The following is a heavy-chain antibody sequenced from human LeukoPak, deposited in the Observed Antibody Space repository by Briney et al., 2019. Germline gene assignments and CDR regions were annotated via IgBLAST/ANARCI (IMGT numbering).Heavy chain of an antibody. CDR1: GGSVSSGSYY. D-gene: IGHD3-9*01. V-gene: IGHV4-61*01. CDR2: IYYSGST. CDR3: ASGGSHYDILTDYYYYYGMDV. Sequence: SETLSLTCTVSGGSVSSGSYYWSWIRQPPGKGLEWIGYIYYSGSTNYNPSLKSRVTMSVDTSKNQFSLKLSSVTAADTAVYYCASGGSHYDILTDYYYYYGMDVWGKGTTVTVSS. J-gene: IGHJ6*04.